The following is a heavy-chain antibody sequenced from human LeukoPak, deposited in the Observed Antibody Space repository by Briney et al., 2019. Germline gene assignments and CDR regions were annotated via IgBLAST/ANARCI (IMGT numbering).Heavy chain of an antibody. J-gene: IGHJ6*03. CDR2: MNPNSGNT. CDR1: GYTFTSYD. D-gene: IGHD3-22*01. V-gene: IGHV1-8*01. CDR3: ARDYYDSSGYSSVYYYYYYMDV. Sequence: ASVKVSCKASGYTFTSYDINWVRQATGQGLEWMGWMNPNSGNTGYAQKFQGRVTMTRNTSISTAYMELSSLRSEDTAVYYCARDYYDSSGYSSVYYYYYYMDVWGKGTTVTVSS.